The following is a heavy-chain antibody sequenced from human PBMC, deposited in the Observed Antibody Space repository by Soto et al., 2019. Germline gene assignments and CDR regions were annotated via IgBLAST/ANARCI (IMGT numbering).Heavy chain of an antibody. J-gene: IGHJ6*02. CDR2: ITGSGRDT. CDR3: AREGGVLTVIGHYYYGMDV. D-gene: IGHD3-16*01. CDR1: GFTFRNNV. Sequence: LRLSCAASGFTFRNNVLSWVRQAPGKGLDWVSGITGSGRDTYYSASVKGRFTISRDNSNNTLHLQMNNLRGDDTAVYFCAREGGVLTVIGHYYYGMDVWGQGTAVTVSS. V-gene: IGHV3-23*01.